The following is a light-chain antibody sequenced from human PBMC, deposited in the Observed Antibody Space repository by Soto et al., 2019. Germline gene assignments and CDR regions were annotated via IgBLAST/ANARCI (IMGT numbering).Light chain of an antibody. Sequence: DIQMTQSPSSVSASVGDRVTVTCRASQNISSWLDWYQQKPGRGPKLLIYAASTLQSGVPSRLSGSGSGTDFPLSVSFLLPEDFATYYCQQANSFPPITIGHGTRWRL. CDR2: AAS. CDR1: QNISSW. J-gene: IGKJ5*01. CDR3: QQANSFPPIT. V-gene: IGKV1-12*01.